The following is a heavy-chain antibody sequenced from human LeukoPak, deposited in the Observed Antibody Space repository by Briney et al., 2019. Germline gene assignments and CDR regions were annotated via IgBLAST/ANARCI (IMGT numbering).Heavy chain of an antibody. CDR2: ISSSSSYI. CDR3: ARDYYDSSGYSEY. CDR1: GFPFSTYT. V-gene: IGHV3-21*01. Sequence: GGSLRLSCAASGFPFSTYTMNWVRQAPGKGLEWVSSISSSSSYIYYADSMKGRFTISRDNAKNSLYLQMNSLRAEDTAVYYCARDYYDSSGYSEYWGQGTLVTVSS. D-gene: IGHD3-22*01. J-gene: IGHJ4*02.